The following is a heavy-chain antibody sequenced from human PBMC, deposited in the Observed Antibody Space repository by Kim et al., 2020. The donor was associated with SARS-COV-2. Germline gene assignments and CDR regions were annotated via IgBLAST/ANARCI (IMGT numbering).Heavy chain of an antibody. D-gene: IGHD6-19*01. J-gene: IGHJ4*02. Sequence: GGSLRLSFEASGFTFDNHAMNWVRQSPGKPLEWVALIKQNAGAKILADSVKGRFIIARDNSNNSLYLQMNSLSTEDTDLYYCVKGAQWLLQSHWVQGTLVIAPS. CDR2: IKQNAGAK. V-gene: IGHV3-43*02. CDR1: GFTFDNHA. CDR3: VKGAQWLLQSH.